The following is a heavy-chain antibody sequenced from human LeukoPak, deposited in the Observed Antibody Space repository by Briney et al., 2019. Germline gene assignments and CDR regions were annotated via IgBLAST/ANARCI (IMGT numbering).Heavy chain of an antibody. J-gene: IGHJ4*02. CDR3: ARTYGGNSDY. CDR1: GFTFSNYT. D-gene: IGHD4-23*01. Sequence: GESLRLSCAASGFTFSNYTMNWVRQAPGKGLEWVSSITGSSNYIYYADSVKGRFTISRDNAKNSLYLQMNSLRAEDTAVYYCARTYGGNSDYWGQGTLVTVSS. V-gene: IGHV3-21*01. CDR2: ITGSSNYI.